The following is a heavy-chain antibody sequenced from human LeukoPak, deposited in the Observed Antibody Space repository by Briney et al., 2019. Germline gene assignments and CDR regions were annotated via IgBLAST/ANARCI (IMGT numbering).Heavy chain of an antibody. CDR1: GFTFRSYW. J-gene: IGHJ5*02. CDR2: IKQDGSEK. D-gene: IGHD2/OR15-2a*01. Sequence: AGGSLRFSCEASGFTFRSYWMSWVRQAPGKGLEWVANIKQDGSEKYYVDSVKGRFTISRDNAKNSLYLQMNSLRAEDTAVYYCARDSPVILAGGFDPWGQGTPVTVSS. V-gene: IGHV3-7*01. CDR3: ARDSPVILAGGFDP.